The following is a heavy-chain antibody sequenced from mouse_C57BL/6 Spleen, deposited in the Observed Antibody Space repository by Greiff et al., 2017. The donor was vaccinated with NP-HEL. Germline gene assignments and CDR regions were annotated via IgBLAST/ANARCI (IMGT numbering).Heavy chain of an antibody. V-gene: IGHV1-55*01. CDR1: GYTFTSYW. J-gene: IGHJ2*01. D-gene: IGHD2-4*01. CDR2: IYPGSGST. Sequence: VQLQQPGAELVKPGASVKMSCKASGYTFTSYWITWVKQRPGQGLEWIGDIYPGSGSTNYNEKFKSKATLTVDTSSSTAYTQLSSLTSEDSAVYYCARSYYDYGYFDYWGQGTTLTVSS. CDR3: ARSYYDYGYFDY.